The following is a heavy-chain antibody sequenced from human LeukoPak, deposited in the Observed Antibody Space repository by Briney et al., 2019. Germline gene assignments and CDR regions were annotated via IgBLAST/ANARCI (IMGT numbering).Heavy chain of an antibody. D-gene: IGHD1-14*01. J-gene: IGHJ4*02. Sequence: GGSLRPSCAASGFTFSSCGFNWVRQAPGKGLEGVSSICPTGTDRYYADAVRGRFTISRDNAKNSMYLQMDSLRDEDTAVYYCATETIGRHYDYWGQGTLLTVSS. CDR2: ICPTGTDR. V-gene: IGHV3-21*01. CDR1: GFTFSSCG. CDR3: ATETIGRHYDY.